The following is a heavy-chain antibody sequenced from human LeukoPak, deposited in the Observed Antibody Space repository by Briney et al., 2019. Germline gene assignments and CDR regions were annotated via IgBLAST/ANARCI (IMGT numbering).Heavy chain of an antibody. Sequence: SQTLSLTCTVSGGSISSGSYYWSWIRQPAGKGLEWIGRIYTSGSTNYNPSLKSRVTISVDTSKNQFSLKLSSVTAADTAVYYCARSPPSLLSVYCGGDCYWSFDYWGQGTLVTVSS. CDR3: ARSPPSLLSVYCGGDCYWSFDY. CDR1: GGSISSGSYY. J-gene: IGHJ4*02. D-gene: IGHD2-21*02. V-gene: IGHV4-61*02. CDR2: IYTSGST.